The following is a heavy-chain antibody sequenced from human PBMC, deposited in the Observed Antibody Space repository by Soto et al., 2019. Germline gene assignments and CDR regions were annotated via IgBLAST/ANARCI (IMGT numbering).Heavy chain of an antibody. CDR2: IRSSNSII. CDR1: GFTFSNYS. CDR3: ARSRGGPFDY. Sequence: EVQLVESGGGLVQPGGSLRLSCAASGFTFSNYSMNWVRQAPGKGLEWVSYIRSSNSIIYYADSVKGRFSISRDNAKNSLYLQMNSLRDEYTAVYYCARSRGGPFDYWGQGTLVTVSS. D-gene: IGHD6-25*01. V-gene: IGHV3-48*02. J-gene: IGHJ4*02.